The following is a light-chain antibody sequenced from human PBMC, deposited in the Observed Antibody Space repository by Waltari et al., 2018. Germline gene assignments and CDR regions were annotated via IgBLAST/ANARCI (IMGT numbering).Light chain of an antibody. J-gene: IGKJ2*01. CDR2: GAS. CDR3: QQYNNWPYT. V-gene: IGKV3-15*01. CDR1: QSVSIN. Sequence: EIVMTQSPATLSVSPGERATLSCRASQSVSINLAWYQQKPGQAPRFLIYGASTRATDIPARFGGSGSGTEFTLTISSLQSEDFAVYYCQQYNNWPYTFGQGTKLEIK.